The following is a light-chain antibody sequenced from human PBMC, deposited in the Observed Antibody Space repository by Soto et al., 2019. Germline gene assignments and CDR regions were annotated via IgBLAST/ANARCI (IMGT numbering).Light chain of an antibody. CDR3: QQRSNWPGT. CDR2: DAS. Sequence: EIVLQQSPATLSLYPGERAILSCRASQSVGTYLAWYQQKPGQAPRLLIYDASNRATGIPARFGGSGSGTDFTLTINSLEPEDFAVYYCQQRSNWPGTFGPGTKVDIK. CDR1: QSVGTY. V-gene: IGKV3-11*01. J-gene: IGKJ3*01.